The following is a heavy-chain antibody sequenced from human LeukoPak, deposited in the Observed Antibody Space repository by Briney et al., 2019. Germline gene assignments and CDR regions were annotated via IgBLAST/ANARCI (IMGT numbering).Heavy chain of an antibody. D-gene: IGHD6-6*01. Sequence: GGSLRLSCAVSGFTFSGFWMSWSRQAPGKGQEWVASINSDGSEGYYADVVKGRFTISRDNAKNSLYLQINSLRAEDTAVYYCARSSYSSSSSVWGQGTMVTVSS. J-gene: IGHJ3*01. CDR3: ARSSYSSSSSV. CDR2: INSDGSEG. CDR1: GFTFSGFW. V-gene: IGHV3-7*03.